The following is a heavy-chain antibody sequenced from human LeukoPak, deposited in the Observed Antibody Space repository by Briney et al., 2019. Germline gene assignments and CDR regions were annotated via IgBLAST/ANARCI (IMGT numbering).Heavy chain of an antibody. D-gene: IGHD5-18*01. V-gene: IGHV3-53*01. J-gene: IGHJ4*02. CDR2: IYSGGST. Sequence: GGSLRLSCAASGFTFSSSSISWVRQAPGKGLEWVSVIYSGGSTYYADSVKGRFTISRDNSKNTLYLQMNSLRAEDTAVYYCARYGYSYGLNYFDYWGQGTLVTVSS. CDR3: ARYGYSYGLNYFDY. CDR1: GFTFSSSS.